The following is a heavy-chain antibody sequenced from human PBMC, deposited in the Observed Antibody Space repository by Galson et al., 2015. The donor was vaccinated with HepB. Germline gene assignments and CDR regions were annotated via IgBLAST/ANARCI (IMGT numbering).Heavy chain of an antibody. V-gene: IGHV1-69*04. CDR2: IIPILGIA. CDR1: GGTFSSYT. Sequence: SVKVSCKASGGTFSSYTISWVRQAPGQGLEWMGRIIPILGIANYAQKFQGRVTITADKSTSTAYMELSSLRSEDTAVYYCARDAFLIAAAGRGRWFDPWGQGTLVTVSS. J-gene: IGHJ5*02. CDR3: ARDAFLIAAAGRGRWFDP. D-gene: IGHD6-13*01.